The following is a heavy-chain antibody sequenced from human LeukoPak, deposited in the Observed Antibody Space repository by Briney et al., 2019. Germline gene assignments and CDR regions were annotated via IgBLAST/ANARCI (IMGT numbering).Heavy chain of an antibody. V-gene: IGHV3-23*01. Sequence: GGSLRLSCAASGFSFSRYAMSWVRQTPGKGVECVSATSGSGGSTYYADPVKGRFTISRDNSKNTLYLQMNSLRAEDTVVYYCAKVIHYDYVWGSYRYAFDYWGQGTLVTVSS. J-gene: IGHJ4*02. CDR2: TSGSGGST. CDR1: GFSFSRYA. D-gene: IGHD3-16*02. CDR3: AKVIHYDYVWGSYRYAFDY.